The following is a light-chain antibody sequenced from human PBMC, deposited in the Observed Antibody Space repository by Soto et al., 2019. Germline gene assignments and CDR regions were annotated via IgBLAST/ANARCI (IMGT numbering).Light chain of an antibody. Sequence: QSVLTQPPSVSGAPGQRGTISCTGSSSNIGADYDVHWYQQLPGTAPKLLIYGNSNRPSGVPDRFSGSNSGTSASLAITGLQAEDEADYYCQSYDSSLSAVVFGGGTKLTVL. CDR1: SSNIGADYD. CDR2: GNS. V-gene: IGLV1-40*01. J-gene: IGLJ3*02. CDR3: QSYDSSLSAVV.